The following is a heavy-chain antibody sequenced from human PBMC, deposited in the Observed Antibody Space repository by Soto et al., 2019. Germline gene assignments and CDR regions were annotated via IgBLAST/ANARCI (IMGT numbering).Heavy chain of an antibody. J-gene: IGHJ6*02. D-gene: IGHD6-6*01. Sequence: QVQLVESGGGVVQPGRSLRLSCAASGFTFSSYAMYWVRQAPGKGLEWVAVISYDGSNKYYADSVKGRFTISRDNSKNTLYLQMNSLRAEDTAVYYCAREGQYSSSFYYYYGMDVWGQGTTVTVSS. CDR3: AREGQYSSSFYYYYGMDV. CDR2: ISYDGSNK. CDR1: GFTFSSYA. V-gene: IGHV3-30-3*01.